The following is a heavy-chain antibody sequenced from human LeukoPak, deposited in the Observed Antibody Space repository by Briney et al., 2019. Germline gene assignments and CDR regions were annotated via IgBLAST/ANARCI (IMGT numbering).Heavy chain of an antibody. CDR2: IYPGDSDT. D-gene: IGHD3-22*01. Sequence: GESLKISCKGSGYSFTNHWIGWVRQMPGKGLEWMAIIYPGDSDTRYSPSFQGQVTISADKSISTAYLQWSSLKASDTAMYYCARRGYDYSGYYWAFDMWGQGTMVTVSS. CDR1: GYSFTNHW. CDR3: ARRGYDYSGYYWAFDM. V-gene: IGHV5-51*01. J-gene: IGHJ3*02.